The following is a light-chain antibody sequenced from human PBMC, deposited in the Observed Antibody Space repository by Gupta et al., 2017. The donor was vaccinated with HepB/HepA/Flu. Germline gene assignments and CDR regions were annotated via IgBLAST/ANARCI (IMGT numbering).Light chain of an antibody. V-gene: IGLV1-40*01. Sequence: QSVLTQPPAVSASPGQTATISCTGSSPNIGGDYDVPWYQQLPGTAPKLLIYGNSNRPSGVPDRFSGSKSGTSASLAITGLQAEDEADYYCQSYDSSLSGVVFGGGTKLTVL. CDR1: SPNIGGDYD. J-gene: IGLJ2*01. CDR3: QSYDSSLSGVV. CDR2: GNS.